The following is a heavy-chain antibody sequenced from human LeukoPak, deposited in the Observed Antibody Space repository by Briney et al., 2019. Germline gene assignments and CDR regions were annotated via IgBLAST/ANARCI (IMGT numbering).Heavy chain of an antibody. V-gene: IGHV3-30-3*01. D-gene: IGHD6-6*01. CDR2: ISYDGSNK. CDR1: GFTFSSYA. Sequence: GGSLRLSCAASGFTFSSYAMHWVRQAPGKGLEWVAVISYDGSNKYYADSVKGRFTISRDNSKNTLYLQMNSLRAEDTAVYYCARDGGHAIAARPDYYYYYMDVWGKGTTVTVSS. J-gene: IGHJ6*03. CDR3: ARDGGHAIAARPDYYYYYMDV.